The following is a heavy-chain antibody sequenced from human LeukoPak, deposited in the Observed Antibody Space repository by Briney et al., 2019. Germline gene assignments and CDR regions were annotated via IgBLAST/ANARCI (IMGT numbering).Heavy chain of an antibody. D-gene: IGHD3-22*01. Sequence: PSETLPLTCTVSGGSISSYYWSWIRQPPGKGLEWIGYIYYSGSTNYNPSLKSRVTISVDTSKNQFSLKLSSVTAADTAVYYCARLDSSVLTYYFDYWGQGTLVTVSS. CDR1: GGSISSYY. CDR2: IYYSGST. CDR3: ARLDSSVLTYYFDY. J-gene: IGHJ4*02. V-gene: IGHV4-59*01.